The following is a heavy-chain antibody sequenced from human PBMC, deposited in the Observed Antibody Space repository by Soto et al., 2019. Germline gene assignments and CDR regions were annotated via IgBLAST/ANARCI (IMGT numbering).Heavy chain of an antibody. J-gene: IGHJ4*02. CDR1: GFTFSSYA. D-gene: IGHD5-12*01. CDR3: TRYSGYEFLHHPFDY. V-gene: IGHV3-23*01. CDR2: ISGSGGST. Sequence: GGSLRLSCAASGFTFSSYAMSWVRQAPGKGLEWVSAISGSGGSTYYADSVKGRFTISRDNSKNTLYLQMNSLRAEDTAVYYCTRYSGYEFLHHPFDYWGQGTLVTVS.